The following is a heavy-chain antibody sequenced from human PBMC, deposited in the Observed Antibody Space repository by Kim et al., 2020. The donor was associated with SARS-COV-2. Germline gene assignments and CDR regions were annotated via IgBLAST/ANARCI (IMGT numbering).Heavy chain of an antibody. Sequence: SSPSFQGQVTISADKSISTAYLQWSSLKASDTAMYYCAKCNSGWPYFDYWGQGTLVTVSS. J-gene: IGHJ4*02. V-gene: IGHV5-51*01. D-gene: IGHD6-19*01. CDR3: AKCNSGWPYFDY.